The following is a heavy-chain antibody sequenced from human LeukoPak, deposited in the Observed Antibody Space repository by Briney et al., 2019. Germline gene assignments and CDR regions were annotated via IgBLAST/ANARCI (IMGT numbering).Heavy chain of an antibody. D-gene: IGHD2-2*01. Sequence: GVSVKVSCKASGYTFISYGISWVRQAPGQGLEWMGWISVYNGNTNYAQKLQGRVTMTTDTSTSTAYMELRSLRSEDTAVYYCARAYCSSTSCLGSMDVWGKGTTVTVSS. CDR2: ISVYNGNT. V-gene: IGHV1-18*01. J-gene: IGHJ6*03. CDR3: ARAYCSSTSCLGSMDV. CDR1: GYTFISYG.